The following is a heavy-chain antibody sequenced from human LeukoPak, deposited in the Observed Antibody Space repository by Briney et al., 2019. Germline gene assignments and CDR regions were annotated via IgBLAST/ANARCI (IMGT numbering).Heavy chain of an antibody. CDR2: ADSRSKWYN. V-gene: IGHV6-1*01. CDR3: ARDTGSFDY. Sequence: SQTLSLTCAISRDSVSSNRATSNWIRQSPSRGLQLLGRADSRSKWYNDYAVCVKRRITVNPDTSKNQLCLQLNSVTPEDTAVYYCARDTGSFDYWGQGTLVTVSS. CDR1: RDSVSSNRAT. J-gene: IGHJ4*02. D-gene: IGHD1-26*01.